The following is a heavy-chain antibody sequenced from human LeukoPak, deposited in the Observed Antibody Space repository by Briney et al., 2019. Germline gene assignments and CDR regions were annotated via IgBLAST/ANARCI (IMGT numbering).Heavy chain of an antibody. CDR2: IIPILGIA. V-gene: IGHV1-69*04. CDR3: ASSSRGWFDWSTFDP. CDR1: GGTFSSYA. J-gene: IGHJ5*02. D-gene: IGHD3-9*01. Sequence: SVKVSCKASGGTFSSYAISWVRQAPGQGLEWMGRIIPILGIANYAQKFQGRVTITADKSTSTAYMELSSLRSEDTAVYYCASSSRGWFDWSTFDPWGQGTLVTVSS.